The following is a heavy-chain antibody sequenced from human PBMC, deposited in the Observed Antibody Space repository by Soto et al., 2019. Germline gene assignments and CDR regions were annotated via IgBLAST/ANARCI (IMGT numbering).Heavy chain of an antibody. J-gene: IGHJ5*02. CDR3: ARDNDPLVRGALGS. D-gene: IGHD3-10*01. V-gene: IGHV3-21*01. Sequence: EVQLVESGGGLVKPGGSLRLSCAASGFTFSSYSMNWVRQAPGKGLEWVSSMSSSSSYIYYADSVKGRVTISRDNAKNSRYLQMNSMRAEDTAVYYGARDNDPLVRGALGSWGQGTLVTVSS. CDR2: MSSSSSYI. CDR1: GFTFSSYS.